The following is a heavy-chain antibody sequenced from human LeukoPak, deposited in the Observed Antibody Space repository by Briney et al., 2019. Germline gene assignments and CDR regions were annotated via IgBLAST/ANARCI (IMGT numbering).Heavy chain of an antibody. Sequence: GGSLRLSCAASGFTFRNYGIHWVRQAPGKGLEWVAVIWYDGSQKYYADSVKGRFTISRDNSKNTVFLQMNSLRAEDTAVYYCARYGSGKNFDYWGQGTPVTVSS. CDR2: IWYDGSQK. V-gene: IGHV3-33*08. CDR1: GFTFRNYG. D-gene: IGHD3-10*01. J-gene: IGHJ4*02. CDR3: ARYGSGKNFDY.